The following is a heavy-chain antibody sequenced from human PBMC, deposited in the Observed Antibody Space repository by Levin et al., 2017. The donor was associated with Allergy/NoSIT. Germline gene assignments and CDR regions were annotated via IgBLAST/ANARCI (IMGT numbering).Heavy chain of an antibody. CDR1: GFTFSSYA. Sequence: GGSLRLSCAASGFTFSSYAVSWVRQAPGRGPEWVSAISGSGDSGGSTYYADSVKGRFTISRDNSKNTVYLQMNSLRAEDTAIYFCAKSRRSVGSGWNDAFDIWGQGTMVT. CDR2: ISGSGDSGGST. D-gene: IGHD6-19*01. CDR3: AKSRRSVGSGWNDAFDI. V-gene: IGHV3-23*01. J-gene: IGHJ3*02.